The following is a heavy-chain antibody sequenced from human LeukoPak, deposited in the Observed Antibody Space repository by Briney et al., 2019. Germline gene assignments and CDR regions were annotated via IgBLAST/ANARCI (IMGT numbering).Heavy chain of an antibody. CDR3: AGVAARAYYYYYMDV. J-gene: IGHJ6*03. CDR2: IYPGDSDT. V-gene: IGHV5-51*01. Sequence: GESLKISCKGSGYSFTSYWIGWVRQMPGKGLEWMGIIYPGDSDTRYSPSFQGQVTISADKSISTAYLQWSSLKASDTAMYYCAGVAARAYYYYYMDVWGKGTTVTVSS. CDR1: GYSFTSYW. D-gene: IGHD6-6*01.